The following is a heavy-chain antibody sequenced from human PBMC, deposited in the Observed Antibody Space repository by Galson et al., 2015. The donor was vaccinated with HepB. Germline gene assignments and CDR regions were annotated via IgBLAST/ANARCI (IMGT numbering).Heavy chain of an antibody. CDR3: ARAYYGDNDAFDI. CDR1: GGSTSSNTYY. CDR2: IYYSGNT. J-gene: IGHJ3*02. D-gene: IGHD4-17*01. V-gene: IGHV4-39*07. Sequence: ETLSLTCAVFGGSTSSNTYYWSWIRQPPGRGLEWIGSIYYSGNTYYNPSLKSRVTISVDMSKNQFSLRLNPVTAADTAVYYCARAYYGDNDAFDIWGQGTLVT.